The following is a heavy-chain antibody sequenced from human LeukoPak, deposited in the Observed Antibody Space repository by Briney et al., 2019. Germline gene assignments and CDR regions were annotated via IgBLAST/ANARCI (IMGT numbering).Heavy chain of an antibody. D-gene: IGHD4-11*01. J-gene: IGHJ4*02. CDR2: ITHSGST. Sequence: SATLSLTCAVSGRSLSGYYWTWIRQPPGKGLEWIGEITHSGSTNSNPSLKSRAPISVDTSRKQFFLRLSSVTAADPAIYYCARARSNYGRSFDYWGQGTLVTVSS. V-gene: IGHV4-34*01. CDR3: ARARSNYGRSFDY. CDR1: GRSLSGYY.